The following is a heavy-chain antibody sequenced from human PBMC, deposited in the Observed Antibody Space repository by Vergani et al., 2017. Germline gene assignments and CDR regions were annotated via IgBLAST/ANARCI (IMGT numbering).Heavy chain of an antibody. CDR3: ARMRRSGLDF. D-gene: IGHD1-14*01. V-gene: IGHV7-4-1*02. CDR2: INTRTGDP. J-gene: IGHJ4*02. Sequence: QVQLVQSGAEVKKPGASVKVSCKTSGFTFSGYYIHWVRQAPGQGLEWMGLINTRTGDPKFAQGFSGRFVFSLNTPVTTAHLQISSLKAEDTAIYYCARMRRSGLDFWGQGTLVTVSS. CDR1: GFTFSGYY.